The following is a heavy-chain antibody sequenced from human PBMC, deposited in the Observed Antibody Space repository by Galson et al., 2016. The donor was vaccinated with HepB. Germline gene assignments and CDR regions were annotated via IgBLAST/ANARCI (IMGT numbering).Heavy chain of an antibody. CDR2: ISGSADHT. CDR3: ARQQWPRVFDY. D-gene: IGHD6-19*01. J-gene: IGHJ4*02. V-gene: IGHV3-23*01. Sequence: SLRLSCAASGFSFGSFAMSWVRQAPGRGQEWIASISGSADHTYYADSVKGRFTISRDTYNTVYLQMNSLRAEDTAVFYCARQQWPRVFDYWGQGTLVTVSP. CDR1: GFSFGSFA.